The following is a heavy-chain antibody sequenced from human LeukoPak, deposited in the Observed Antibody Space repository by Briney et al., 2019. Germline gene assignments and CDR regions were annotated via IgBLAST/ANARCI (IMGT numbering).Heavy chain of an antibody. D-gene: IGHD2-15*01. CDR1: GGSISSSSYY. CDR3: ASQVVAAENWFDP. CDR2: IYYSGST. V-gene: IGHV4-39*07. Sequence: SETLSLTCTVSGGSISSSSYYWGWIRQPPGKGLEWIGSIYYSGSTYYNPSLKSRVTISVDTSKNQFSLKLSSVTAADTAVYYCASQVVAAENWFDPWGQGILVTVSS. J-gene: IGHJ5*02.